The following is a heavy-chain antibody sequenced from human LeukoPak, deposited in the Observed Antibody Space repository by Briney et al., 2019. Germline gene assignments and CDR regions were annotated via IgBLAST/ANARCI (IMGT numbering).Heavy chain of an antibody. CDR1: GYTFTGYY. D-gene: IGHD3-3*01. J-gene: IGHJ5*02. Sequence: GASVKVSCKASGYTFTGYYMHWVRQAPGQGLEWMGWINPNSGGTNYAQKFQGRVTMARDTSISTAYMELSRLRSDDTAVYYCARDSNGNYDFWSGYYTHGGNWFDPRGQGTLVTVSS. CDR3: ARDSNGNYDFWSGYYTHGGNWFDP. CDR2: INPNSGGT. V-gene: IGHV1-2*02.